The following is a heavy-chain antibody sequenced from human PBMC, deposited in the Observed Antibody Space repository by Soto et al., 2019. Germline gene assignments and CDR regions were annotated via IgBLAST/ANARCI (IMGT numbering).Heavy chain of an antibody. D-gene: IGHD2-15*01. CDR1: GFSFSGYW. CDR3: ARVKGGSGGKGDPLDF. J-gene: IGHJ4*02. CDR2: IYGDGTST. V-gene: IGHV3-74*01. Sequence: PGESLKISCVASGFSFSGYWMHWVRQRPGKGLAWVSNIYGDGTSTYADSVKGRFTISRNDAKSTIYLQMNSLRAEDTAVYYCARVKGGSGGKGDPLDFWGQGTLVTVSS.